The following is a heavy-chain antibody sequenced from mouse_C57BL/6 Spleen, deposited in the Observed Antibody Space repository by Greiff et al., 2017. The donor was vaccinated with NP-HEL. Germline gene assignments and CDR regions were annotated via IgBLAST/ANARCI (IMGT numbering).Heavy chain of an antibody. J-gene: IGHJ2*01. V-gene: IGHV1-55*01. CDR2: IYPGSGST. CDR1: GYTFTSYW. Sequence: QVQLQQPGAELVKPGASVKMSCKASGYTFTSYWITWVKQRPGQGLEWIGDIYPGSGSTNYNEKFKSKATLTVDTSSSTAYMQLSSLTSEDSAVYYCARAEFNCRDCFDYWGQGTTLTVSS. CDR3: ARAEFNCRDCFDY. D-gene: IGHD4-1*02.